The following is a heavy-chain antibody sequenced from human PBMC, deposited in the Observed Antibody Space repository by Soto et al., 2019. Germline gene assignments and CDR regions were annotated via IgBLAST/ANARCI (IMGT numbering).Heavy chain of an antibody. CDR3: ARDRSIAARHDAFDI. Sequence: GESLKISCAASGFTFSSYSMNWVRQAPGNGLEWVSSISSSSSYIYYADSVKGRFTISRDNAKNSLYLQMNSLRAEDTAVYYCARDRSIAARHDAFDIWGQGTMVTVSS. CDR1: GFTFSSYS. J-gene: IGHJ3*02. D-gene: IGHD6-6*01. V-gene: IGHV3-21*01. CDR2: ISSSSSYI.